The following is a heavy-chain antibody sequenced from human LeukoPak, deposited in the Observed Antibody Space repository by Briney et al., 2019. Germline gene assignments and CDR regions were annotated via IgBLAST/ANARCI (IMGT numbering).Heavy chain of an antibody. J-gene: IGHJ6*02. CDR3: AKDRGGGLRYPYGMDV. CDR1: GFTFSSYA. Sequence: GGSLRLSCAASGFTFSSYAMSWVRQAPGKGLEWVSAISGSGGSTYYADSVKGRFTISRDNSKNTLYLQMNSLRAEDTAVYYCAKDRGGGLRYPYGMDVWGQGTTVTVSS. V-gene: IGHV3-23*01. D-gene: IGHD3-16*01. CDR2: ISGSGGST.